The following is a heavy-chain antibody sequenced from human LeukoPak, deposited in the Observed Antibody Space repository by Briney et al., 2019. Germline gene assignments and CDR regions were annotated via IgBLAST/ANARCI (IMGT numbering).Heavy chain of an antibody. CDR1: GLTFSSHA. CDR3: AKGFITGTTYFDY. J-gene: IGHJ4*02. CDR2: ISASGGST. D-gene: IGHD1-20*01. V-gene: IGHV3-23*01. Sequence: GGSLRLSCADSGLTFSSHAMSWVRQAPGKGLEWVSVISASGGSTYYADSVKGRFTISRDNSKNTLYLQMNSLRAEDTAVYYCAKGFITGTTYFDYWGQGTLVTVSS.